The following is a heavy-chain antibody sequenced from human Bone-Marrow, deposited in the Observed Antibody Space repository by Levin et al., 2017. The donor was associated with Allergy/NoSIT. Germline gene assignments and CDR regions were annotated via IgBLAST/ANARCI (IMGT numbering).Heavy chain of an antibody. CDR1: GESFSGYF. CDR3: ARGGEVPSQYYFDY. D-gene: IGHD1-1*01. CDR2: INFNGIT. Sequence: SETLSLTCAVNGESFSGYFWTWIRQSPGRGLEWIGQINFNGITTYNPSLKSRVILSVDPTKKQFSLKLNYLTAADTAVYFCARGGEVPSQYYFDYWGQGTLVTVSS. J-gene: IGHJ4*02. V-gene: IGHV4-34*01.